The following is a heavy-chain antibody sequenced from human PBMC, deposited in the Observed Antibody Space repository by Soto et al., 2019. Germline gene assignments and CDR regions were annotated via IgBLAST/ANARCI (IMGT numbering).Heavy chain of an antibody. CDR1: GYTFTSYA. CDR3: ARALGVVTDDY. V-gene: IGHV1-3*01. CDR2: INAGNGNT. J-gene: IGHJ4*02. D-gene: IGHD2-15*01. Sequence: QVQLVQSGAEVKKPGASVKVSCKASGYTFTSYAMHWVRQAPGQRLEWMGWINAGNGNTKYSQKFQGRVTITRDTSASTAYMELSSLRAEDTAVYYCARALGVVTDDYWGQGTLVTVSS.